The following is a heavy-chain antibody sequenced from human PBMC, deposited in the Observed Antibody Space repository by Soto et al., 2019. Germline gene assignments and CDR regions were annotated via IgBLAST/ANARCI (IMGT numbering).Heavy chain of an antibody. CDR2: IDPSDSYT. V-gene: IGHV5-10-1*01. Sequence: GESLKISCKGSGYSFTSYWISWVRQMPGKGLEWMGRIDPSDSYTNYSPSFQGHVTISADKSISTAYLQWSSLKASDTAMYYCASPSITICGVGARDAFDIWGQGTMVTVSS. D-gene: IGHD3-3*01. CDR3: ASPSITICGVGARDAFDI. CDR1: GYSFTSYW. J-gene: IGHJ3*02.